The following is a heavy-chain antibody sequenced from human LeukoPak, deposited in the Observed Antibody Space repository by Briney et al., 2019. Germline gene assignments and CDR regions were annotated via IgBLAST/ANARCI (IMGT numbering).Heavy chain of an antibody. CDR3: AKVVTGTVVLYYFDY. CDR2: ISGSGGST. J-gene: IGHJ4*02. Sequence: GGSLRLSCAASGFTFSSYAMSWVRQAPGKGLEWVSAISGSGGSTYYADSVKGRFTISRDNSKNTLYLQMNSLRAEDTAVYYCAKVVTGTVVLYYFDYWGQGTLVTVSS. D-gene: IGHD1-20*01. V-gene: IGHV3-23*01. CDR1: GFTFSSYA.